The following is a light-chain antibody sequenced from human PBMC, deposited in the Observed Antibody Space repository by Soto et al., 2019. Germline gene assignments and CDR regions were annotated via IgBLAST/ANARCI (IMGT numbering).Light chain of an antibody. V-gene: IGKV1-5*01. Sequence: DIQMTQSPSTLSASVGDRVTITCRASQSISGWLAWHQQKPGKAPMLLIYDASRLKGGVPSRFSGSASGTEFTLTISSLQPDDFVSYYCQHYGSYSPTFGQGTKVEIK. CDR3: QHYGSYSPT. J-gene: IGKJ1*01. CDR1: QSISGW. CDR2: DAS.